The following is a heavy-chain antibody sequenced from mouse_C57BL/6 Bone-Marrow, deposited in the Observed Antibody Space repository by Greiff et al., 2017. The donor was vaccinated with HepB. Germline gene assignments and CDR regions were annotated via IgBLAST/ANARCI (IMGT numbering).Heavy chain of an antibody. Sequence: EVQLQQSGAELVRPGASVKLSCTASGFNIKDDYMHWVKQRPEQGLEWIGWIDPENGDTEYASKFQGKATITADTSSNTAYLQLSSLTSEDTAVYYCTLYGSSYLYAMDYWGQGTSVTVSS. CDR3: TLYGSSYLYAMDY. V-gene: IGHV14-4*01. CDR2: IDPENGDT. D-gene: IGHD1-1*01. J-gene: IGHJ4*01. CDR1: GFNIKDDY.